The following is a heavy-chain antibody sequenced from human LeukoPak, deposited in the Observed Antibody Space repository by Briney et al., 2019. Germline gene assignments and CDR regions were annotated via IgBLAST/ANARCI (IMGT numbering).Heavy chain of an antibody. CDR2: INPNSGGT. Sequence: ASVKVSCKASGYTFTGYYMHWVQQAPGQGLEWMGWINPNSGGTNYAQKFQGRVTMTRDTSISTAYMELSRLRSDDTAVYYCARGTIEMATSYYFDYWGQGTLVTVSS. D-gene: IGHD5-24*01. J-gene: IGHJ4*02. V-gene: IGHV1-2*02. CDR1: GYTFTGYY. CDR3: ARGTIEMATSYYFDY.